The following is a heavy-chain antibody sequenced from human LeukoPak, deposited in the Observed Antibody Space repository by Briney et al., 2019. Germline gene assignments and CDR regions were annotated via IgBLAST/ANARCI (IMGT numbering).Heavy chain of an antibody. V-gene: IGHV3-30*04. J-gene: IGHJ4*02. CDR3: AKGSRGKTYSSVDY. CDR2: ISYDGSNK. D-gene: IGHD6-25*01. Sequence: GRSLRLSCAASGFTFSSYAMHWVRQAPGKGLEWVAVISYDGSNKYYADSVKGRFTISRDNSKNTLYLQMNSLRAEEPAVYYCAKGSRGKTYSSVDYWGEGTLVTVSS. CDR1: GFTFSSYA.